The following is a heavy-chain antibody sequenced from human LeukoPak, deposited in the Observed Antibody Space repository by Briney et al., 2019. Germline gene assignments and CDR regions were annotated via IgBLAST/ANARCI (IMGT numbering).Heavy chain of an antibody. CDR3: ARRGHSSSWYSDY. CDR2: IYPGDSDT. V-gene: IGHV5-51*01. J-gene: IGHJ4*02. CDR1: GYSFTTYW. Sequence: GESLKISCKGSGYSFTTYWIGWVRQMPGKGLEWMGIIYPGDSDTRYSPSFQGQVTISADKSISTAYLQWGGLKASDTAMYYCARRGHSSSWYSDYWGQGTLVTVSS. D-gene: IGHD6-13*01.